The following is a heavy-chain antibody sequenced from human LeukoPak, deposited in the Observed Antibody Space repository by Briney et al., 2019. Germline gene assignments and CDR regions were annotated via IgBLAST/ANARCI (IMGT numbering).Heavy chain of an antibody. J-gene: IGHJ5*02. D-gene: IGHD3-10*01. CDR3: ARDEVTMVRGVPAS. V-gene: IGHV1-69*13. Sequence: GASVKFSCKASGGTFSSYAISWVRQAPGQGLEWMGGIIPIFGTANYAQKFQGRVTITADESTSTAYMELSGLRSEDTAVYYCARDEVTMVRGVPASWGQGTLVTVSS. CDR2: IIPIFGTA. CDR1: GGTFSSYA.